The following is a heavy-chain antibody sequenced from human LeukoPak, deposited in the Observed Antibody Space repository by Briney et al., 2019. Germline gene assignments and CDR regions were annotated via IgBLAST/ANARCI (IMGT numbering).Heavy chain of an antibody. V-gene: IGHV3-7*04. CDR2: IKQDGSKK. Sequence: GGSLRLSCVASGFPFSSYWMTWIRQAPGKGLEWVANIKQDGSKKSYVDSVKGRFTISRDNAKNSLYLQMNSLRAEDTAIYYCTRVGYIDEGIDYWGQGTLVTVSS. CDR1: GFPFSSYW. J-gene: IGHJ4*02. D-gene: IGHD5-24*01. CDR3: TRVGYIDEGIDY.